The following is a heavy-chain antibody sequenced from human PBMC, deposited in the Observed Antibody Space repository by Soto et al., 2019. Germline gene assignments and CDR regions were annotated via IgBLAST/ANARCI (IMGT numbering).Heavy chain of an antibody. CDR2: ISGSGVVT. D-gene: IGHD5-18*01. CDR3: ATCTWIQLWRLEY. Sequence: EVQLLESGGGLVQPGGSLRLSCAASGFTFSSYAMSWVRQAPGRGLEWLSGISGSGVVTYYADSVKGRFTISRDNSKNTLYLQMNSLRAEDTAVYYCATCTWIQLWRLEYWGQGTLVTASS. J-gene: IGHJ4*02. CDR1: GFTFSSYA. V-gene: IGHV3-23*01.